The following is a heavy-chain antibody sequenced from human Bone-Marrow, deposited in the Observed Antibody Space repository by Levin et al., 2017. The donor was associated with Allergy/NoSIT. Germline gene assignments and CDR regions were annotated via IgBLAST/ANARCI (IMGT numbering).Heavy chain of an antibody. V-gene: IGHV3-74*01. J-gene: IGHJ6*03. CDR3: ARTSCHITYEILTSYSPPYYYYYMDV. D-gene: IGHD3-9*01. CDR1: GFTFSSYW. Sequence: GESLKISCAASGFTFSSYWMHWVRQAPGKGLVWVSRINSDGSSTSYADSVKGRFTISRDNAKNTLYLQMNSLRAEDTAVYYCARTSCHITYEILTSYSPPYYYYYMDVWGKGTTVTVSS. CDR2: INSDGSST.